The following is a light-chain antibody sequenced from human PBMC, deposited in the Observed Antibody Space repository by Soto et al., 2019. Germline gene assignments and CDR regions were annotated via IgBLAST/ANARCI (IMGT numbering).Light chain of an antibody. CDR3: GTWDSSLSVVV. V-gene: IGLV1-51*01. CDR2: DNI. CDR1: KSNIGNNY. Sequence: QSVLTQPPSVSAAPGQKVTISCSGSKSNIGNNYVSWYQQLPGTAPKLVIYDNINRPSGIPDRFSGSKSGTSAILGITGLQTGDDADYYCGTWDSSLSVVVFGTGTKLTVL. J-gene: IGLJ1*01.